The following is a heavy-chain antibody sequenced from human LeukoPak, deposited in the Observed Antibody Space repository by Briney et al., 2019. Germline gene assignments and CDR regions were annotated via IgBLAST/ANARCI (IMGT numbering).Heavy chain of an antibody. V-gene: IGHV4-61*02. CDR2: IYTSGST. J-gene: IGHJ4*02. Sequence: PSQTLSLTCTVSGGSISSGSYYRSWIRQPAGKGLEWIGRIYTSGSTNYNPSLKSRVTISVDTSKNQFSLKLSSVTAADTAVYYCARTLPTGTAAGTFDYWGQGTLVTVSS. D-gene: IGHD6-13*01. CDR3: ARTLPTGTAAGTFDY. CDR1: GGSISSGSYY.